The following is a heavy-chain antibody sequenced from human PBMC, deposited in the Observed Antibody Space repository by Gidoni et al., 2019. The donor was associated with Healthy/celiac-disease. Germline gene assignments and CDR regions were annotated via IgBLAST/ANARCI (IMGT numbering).Heavy chain of an antibody. CDR3: ARHYYGSGAPQVYFDY. CDR1: GGPISRSSYY. D-gene: IGHD3-10*01. J-gene: IGHJ4*02. V-gene: IGHV4-39*01. Sequence: QLQLQESGPGLVKPSETLSLTCTVPGGPISRSSYYWGWIRQPPGKGLEWIGSIYYSGSTYYNPSLKSRVTISVDTSKNQFSLKLSSVTAADTAVYYCARHYYGSGAPQVYFDYWGQGTLVTVSS. CDR2: IYYSGST.